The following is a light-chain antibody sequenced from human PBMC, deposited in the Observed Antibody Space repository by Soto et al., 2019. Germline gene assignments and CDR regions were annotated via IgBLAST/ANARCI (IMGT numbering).Light chain of an antibody. Sequence: QLVLTQSPSASASLGASVKLTCTLSSGHSSYAIAWHQQQPEKGPRYLMKLNSDGSHSKGDGIPDRFSGSSSGAERYLTISSLQSEDEADYSCQTWGTSVVFGGGTKLTVL. CDR1: SGHSSYA. V-gene: IGLV4-69*01. CDR3: QTWGTSVV. J-gene: IGLJ2*01. CDR2: LNSDGSH.